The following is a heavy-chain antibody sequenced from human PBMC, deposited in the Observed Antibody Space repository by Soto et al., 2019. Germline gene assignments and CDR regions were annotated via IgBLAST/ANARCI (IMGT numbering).Heavy chain of an antibody. D-gene: IGHD3-10*01. CDR3: ARHGSGSYYNGGYYYYGMDV. J-gene: IGHJ6*02. CDR2: ICPGDSDT. CDR1: GYSFTSDW. V-gene: IGHV5-51*01. Sequence: GESLKISCKGSGYSFTSDWIGWVRQMPGKGLEWMGIICPGDSDTRYSPSFQGQVTISADKSISTAYLQWSSLKASDTAIYYCARHGSGSYYNGGYYYYGMDVWGQGTTVTVSS.